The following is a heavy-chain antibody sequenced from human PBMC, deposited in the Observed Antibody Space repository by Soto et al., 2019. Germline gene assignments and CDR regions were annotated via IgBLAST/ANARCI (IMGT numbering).Heavy chain of an antibody. J-gene: IGHJ3*02. Sequence: GGSLRLSCAASGFTFSSYAMSWVRQAPGKGLEWVSAISGSGGSTYYADSVKGRFTISRDNSKNTLYLQMNSLRAEDTAVYYCAKEKTSSSWYLVSLEGFDIWGQGTMVTVSS. CDR1: GFTFSSYA. V-gene: IGHV3-23*01. D-gene: IGHD6-13*01. CDR2: ISGSGGST. CDR3: AKEKTSSSWYLVSLEGFDI.